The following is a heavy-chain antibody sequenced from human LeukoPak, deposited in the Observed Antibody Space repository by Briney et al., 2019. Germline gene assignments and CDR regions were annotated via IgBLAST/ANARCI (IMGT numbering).Heavy chain of an antibody. CDR1: GFTFSSYN. J-gene: IGHJ6*02. CDR2: ISSSSSTI. Sequence: GESLRLSCAASGFTFSSYNMNWVRQAPGKGLEWVSYISSSSSTIYYADSVKGRFTISRDNAKNSLYLQMNSLRAEDTAVYYCAKSMRVSPRFYGMDVWGQGTTVTVSS. CDR3: AKSMRVSPRFYGMDV. V-gene: IGHV3-48*01.